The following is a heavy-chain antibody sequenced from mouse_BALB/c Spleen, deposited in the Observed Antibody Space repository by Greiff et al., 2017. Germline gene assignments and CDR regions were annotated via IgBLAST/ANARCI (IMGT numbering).Heavy chain of an antibody. D-gene: IGHD2-3*01. Sequence: EVQLQQSGAELVKPGASVKLSCTASGFNIKDTYMHWVQQRPEQGLEWIGRIDPANGNTKYDPKFQGKATITADTSSNTAYLQLSSLTSEDTAVYYCAPIYDGYYERFAYWGQGTLVTVSA. J-gene: IGHJ3*01. CDR1: GFNIKDTY. CDR3: APIYDGYYERFAY. V-gene: IGHV14-3*02. CDR2: IDPANGNT.